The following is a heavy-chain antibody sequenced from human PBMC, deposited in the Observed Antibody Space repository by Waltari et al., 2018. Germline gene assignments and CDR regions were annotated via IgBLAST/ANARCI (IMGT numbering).Heavy chain of an antibody. J-gene: IGHJ5*02. Sequence: QLQLQESGPGLVKPSETLSLTCTVSGGSISSSNYYWGWIRQPPGKGLEWIGSIYYSGSTYYNPSLNIRVTISVDTSKNQFYLKLNSVTAADTAVHYCARSGYYDSSGYYCWFDPWGQGTLVTVSS. CDR2: IYYSGST. D-gene: IGHD3-22*01. CDR1: GGSISSSNYY. V-gene: IGHV4-39*01. CDR3: ARSGYYDSSGYYCWFDP.